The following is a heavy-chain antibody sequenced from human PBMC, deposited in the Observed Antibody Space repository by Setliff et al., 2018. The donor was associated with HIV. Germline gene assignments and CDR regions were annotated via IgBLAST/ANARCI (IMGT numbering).Heavy chain of an antibody. J-gene: IGHJ3*01. CDR1: GASISSGGYY. D-gene: IGHD7-27*01. CDR2: ILDSGST. Sequence: SETLSLTCTVSGASISSGGYYWNCIRQLPGKGLEWIGYILDSGSTYYNPSLRGRLSMSIDTSANQFSVELTSVTAADTALYFCARVPNWGSAPFAYDVWGLGTMVTVSS. V-gene: IGHV4-31*03. CDR3: ARVPNWGSAPFAYDV.